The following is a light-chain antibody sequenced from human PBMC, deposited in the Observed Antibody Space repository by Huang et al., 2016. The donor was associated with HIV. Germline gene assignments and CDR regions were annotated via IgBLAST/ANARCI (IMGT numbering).Light chain of an antibody. CDR1: QNIGTF. CDR3: QQYYGSPF. V-gene: IGKV1-8*01. CDR2: GAS. Sequence: AIRITQSPSSVSASTGDRVTIPCRASQNIGTFLAWYQQKSGKAPKLLIYGASTLQDGVPSRVSGSGSGTEFNLTITCLQSEDFATYYCQQYYGSPFFGGGTKVEI. J-gene: IGKJ4*01.